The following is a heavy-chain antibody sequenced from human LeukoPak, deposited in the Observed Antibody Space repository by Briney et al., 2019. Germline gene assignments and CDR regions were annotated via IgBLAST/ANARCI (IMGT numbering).Heavy chain of an antibody. CDR2: IYNDGGT. J-gene: IGHJ4*02. D-gene: IGHD3-9*01. V-gene: IGHV3-53*01. CDR1: GFTVRTNY. Sequence: GGSLRLSCAASGFTVRTNYMSWVRQAPGKGLEWVSIIYNDGGTNYADSVKGRFTISRDNSKNTLFLQMNSLRAEDTAVYFCARLYYDILAAIRNWGQGTLVTVSS. CDR3: ARLYYDILAAIRN.